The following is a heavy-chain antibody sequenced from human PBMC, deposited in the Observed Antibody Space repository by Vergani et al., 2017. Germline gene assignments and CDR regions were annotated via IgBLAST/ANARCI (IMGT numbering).Heavy chain of an antibody. CDR1: GFTFSSYG. Sequence: VQLLESGGGLVQPGGSLRLSCAASGFTFSSYGMHWVRQAPGKGLEWVAVIWYDGSNKYYADSVKGRFTISRDNSKNTLYLQMNSLRAEDTAVYYCARGPYYYDSSRPRGWFDPWGQGTLVTVSS. D-gene: IGHD3-22*01. V-gene: IGHV3-33*08. CDR2: IWYDGSNK. J-gene: IGHJ5*02. CDR3: ARGPYYYDSSRPRGWFDP.